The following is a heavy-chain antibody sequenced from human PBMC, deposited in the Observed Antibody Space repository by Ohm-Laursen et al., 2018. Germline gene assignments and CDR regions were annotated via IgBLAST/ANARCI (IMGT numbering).Heavy chain of an antibody. CDR2: ISSSSSYI. D-gene: IGHD5-24*01. Sequence: SLRLSCAASGFTFSIYSMNWVRQAPGKGLEWVSSISSSSSYIYYADSVKGRFTISRDNAKNSLYLQMNSLRAEDTAVYYCAKDRGRLQYLDYWGQGTLVTVSS. J-gene: IGHJ4*02. CDR1: GFTFSIYS. CDR3: AKDRGRLQYLDY. V-gene: IGHV3-21*01.